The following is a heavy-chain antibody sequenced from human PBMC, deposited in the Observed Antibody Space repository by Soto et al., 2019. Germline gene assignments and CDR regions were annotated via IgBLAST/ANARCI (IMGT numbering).Heavy chain of an antibody. CDR2: MNPNSGDT. V-gene: IGHV1-2*02. D-gene: IGHD6-25*01. CDR1: GYRFSDYY. J-gene: IGHJ6*03. CDR3: ARESGAATATLDYYYFYMDV. Sequence: QVQLVQSGAEVKKPGASVTVSCKASGYRFSDYYLHWVRQAPGQGPEWMGWMNPNSGDTKYAQKFKGRVTMTRDTSVRTAFMELNWLKSDGTSVYYFARESGAATATLDYYYFYMDVWGIGTTVTVSS.